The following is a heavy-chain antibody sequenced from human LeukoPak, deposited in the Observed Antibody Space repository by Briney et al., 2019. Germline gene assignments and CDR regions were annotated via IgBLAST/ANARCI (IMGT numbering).Heavy chain of an antibody. CDR2: ISSSGSTI. CDR1: GVTFSSYA. D-gene: IGHD3-10*02. J-gene: IGHJ6*03. V-gene: IGHV3-48*03. CDR3: AELGITMIGGV. Sequence: GGSLRLSCAASGVTFSSYAMNWVRQAPGKGLEWVSYISSSGSTIYYADSVKGRFTISRDNAKNSLYLQMNSLRAEDTAVYYCAELGITMIGGVGGKGTTVTIS.